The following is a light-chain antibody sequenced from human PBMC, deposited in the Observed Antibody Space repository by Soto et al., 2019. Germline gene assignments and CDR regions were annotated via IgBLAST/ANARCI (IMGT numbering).Light chain of an antibody. V-gene: IGKV1-27*01. J-gene: IGKJ2*01. CDR3: QKYNSAPPYT. Sequence: DIQMTQSPSSLSASVGDRVTITCRASQGISNYLAWYQQKPGKVPKLLIYAASTLQSGVPSRFSGSGSGTDFTLTISSLQPEDVATYFCQKYNSAPPYTFGHGTKLEIK. CDR2: AAS. CDR1: QGISNY.